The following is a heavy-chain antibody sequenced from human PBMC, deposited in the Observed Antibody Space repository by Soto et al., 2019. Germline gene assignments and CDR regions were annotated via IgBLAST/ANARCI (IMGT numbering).Heavy chain of an antibody. Sequence: ASVKVSCKASGYTFTSYHMHWVRQAPGQGLEWMAIINPSGGSTSYAQKFQGRVTMTRDTSTSTVYMELSSLRSEDTAVYYCATDLASAMHWLVLRVPGMDVWSQGTTVTVSS. CDR2: INPSGGST. CDR1: GYTFTSYH. D-gene: IGHD6-19*01. J-gene: IGHJ6*02. CDR3: ATDLASAMHWLVLRVPGMDV. V-gene: IGHV1-46*01.